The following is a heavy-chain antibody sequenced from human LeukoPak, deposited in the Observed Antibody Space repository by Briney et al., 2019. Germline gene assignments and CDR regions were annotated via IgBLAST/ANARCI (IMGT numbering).Heavy chain of an antibody. CDR2: IWYEGSNK. CDR3: ARDLTQLALFDY. J-gene: IGHJ4*02. V-gene: IGHV3-33*01. Sequence: SGGSLRLSCAASGFTFSNYGMHWVRQAPGKGLEWVAVIWYEGSNKYYADSVKGRFTLSRDNSKNTLFLQMNSLRPEDTAVYFCARDLTQLALFDYWGQGILVTVSS. CDR1: GFTFSNYG. D-gene: IGHD6-13*01.